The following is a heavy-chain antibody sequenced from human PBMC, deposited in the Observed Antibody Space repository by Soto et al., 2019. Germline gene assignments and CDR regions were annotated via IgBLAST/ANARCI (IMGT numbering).Heavy chain of an antibody. Sequence: SGPTLVNPTQTLTLTCTFSGFSLSTSGVGVGWIRQPPGKALEWLALIYWDDDKRYSPSLKSRLTITKDTSKNQVVLTMTNMDPVDTATYYCARPYCSGGSCYSGGQYFQHWGQGTLVTVSS. CDR1: GFSLSTSGVG. J-gene: IGHJ1*01. V-gene: IGHV2-5*02. CDR2: IYWDDDK. D-gene: IGHD2-15*01. CDR3: ARPYCSGGSCYSGGQYFQH.